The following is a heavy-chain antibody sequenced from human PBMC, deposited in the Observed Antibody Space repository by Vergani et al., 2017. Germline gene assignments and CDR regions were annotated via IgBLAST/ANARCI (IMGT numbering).Heavy chain of an antibody. V-gene: IGHV1-18*01. CDR2: ISAYNGNT. CDR1: AYTFSSYG. D-gene: IGHD6-6*01. J-gene: IGHJ6*03. CDR3: ARSGPGTFIAARVYYYYYMDV. Sequence: QVQLVQSGAEVKKPGASVKVSCKASAYTFSSYGISWVRQAPGQGLEWVGWISAYNGNTNYAQKLQSRVTMTTDTSTSTAYMELRSLRSDDTAVYYCARSGPGTFIAARVYYYYYMDVWGKGTTVTVSS.